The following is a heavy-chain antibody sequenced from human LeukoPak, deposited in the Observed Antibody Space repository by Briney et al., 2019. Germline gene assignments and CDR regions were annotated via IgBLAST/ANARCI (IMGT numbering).Heavy chain of an antibody. CDR2: IIPIFGTA. Sequence: SVKVSCKASGGTFSSYAISWVRQAPGQGLEWMGGIIPIFGTANYAQKFQGRVTITADESTSTAYMELSSLRPEDTAVYYCARDGEVPAAISAHYYYMDVWGKGTTVTVSS. V-gene: IGHV1-69*13. D-gene: IGHD2-2*01. CDR3: ARDGEVPAAISAHYYYMDV. CDR1: GGTFSSYA. J-gene: IGHJ6*03.